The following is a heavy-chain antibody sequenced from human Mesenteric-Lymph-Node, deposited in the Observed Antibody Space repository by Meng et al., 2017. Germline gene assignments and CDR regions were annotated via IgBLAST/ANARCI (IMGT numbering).Heavy chain of an antibody. CDR1: VCSLSSNSAA. Sequence: QVRRHPSRPDLRSPPRTLSVTGAITVCSLSSNSAAWNGSRQAPSRGLEGLGRTYDRSKWYNGYAVAVKNRLTINPDTSQNQFSLQLNSVTPEDTAMYYCSRSGSSGFIDYWGQGTLVTVSS. CDR2: TYDRSKWYN. D-gene: IGHD6-19*01. V-gene: IGHV6-1*01. CDR3: SRSGSSGFIDY. J-gene: IGHJ4*02.